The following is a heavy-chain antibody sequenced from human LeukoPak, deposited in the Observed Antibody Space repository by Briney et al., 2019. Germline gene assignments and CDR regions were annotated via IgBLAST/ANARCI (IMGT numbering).Heavy chain of an antibody. J-gene: IGHJ3*02. CDR3: AKYHVAGIDDAFDI. D-gene: IGHD6-19*01. Sequence: PGRSLGLSRAASGFTFRRHAMSCVRQAAGKGREGGSAISRSDGSTYDADSVQDRFTISKDNCKNALYLQMNSLRAEDTAVYYCAKYHVAGIDDAFDIWGQGTMVTVSS. V-gene: IGHV3-23*01. CDR1: GFTFRRHA. CDR2: ISRSDGST.